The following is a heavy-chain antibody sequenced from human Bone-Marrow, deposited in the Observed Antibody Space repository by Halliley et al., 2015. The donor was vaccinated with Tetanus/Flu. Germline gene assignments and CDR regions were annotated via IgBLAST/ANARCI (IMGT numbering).Heavy chain of an antibody. CDR2: VSYRGNS. D-gene: IGHD3-16*01. CDR3: ASYLVGGGGRGS. Sequence: GWFGHVSYRGNSYYNSPLESRITIEPDPSKNQFVLHLTSVTAADTAVYYCASYLVGGGGRGSWGQGTLVTVSS. J-gene: IGHJ5*02. V-gene: IGHV4-30-4*01.